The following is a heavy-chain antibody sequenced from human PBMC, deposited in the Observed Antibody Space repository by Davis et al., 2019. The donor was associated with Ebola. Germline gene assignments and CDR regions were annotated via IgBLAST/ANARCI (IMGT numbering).Heavy chain of an antibody. V-gene: IGHV3-30*02. CDR2: IRFDGSNT. CDR1: GFTFTTYG. Sequence: PGGSPRLSCAASGFTFTTYGMHWVRQAPGKGLEWVAFIRFDGSNTYYGDSVRGRFTISRDNSKNTLYLEMNSLTAEDTAVYYCAKEVGATTLVLGYWGQGTLVTVSS. D-gene: IGHD1-26*01. J-gene: IGHJ4*02. CDR3: AKEVGATTLVLGY.